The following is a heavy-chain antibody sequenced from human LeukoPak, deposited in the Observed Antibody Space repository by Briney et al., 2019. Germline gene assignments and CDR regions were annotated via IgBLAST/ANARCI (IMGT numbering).Heavy chain of an antibody. Sequence: PSETLSLTCAVYGGSFSGYYWSWIRQPPGKGLEWIGEINHSGSTNYNPALKSRVTISVDTSKNQFSLKQITMPAAEEAVYYCGGGSQSLGSCSGGSCRAKIFDYWGQGTLVTVSS. CDR3: GGGSQSLGSCSGGSCRAKIFDY. CDR1: GGSFSGYY. J-gene: IGHJ4*02. V-gene: IGHV4-34*01. CDR2: INHSGST. D-gene: IGHD2-15*01.